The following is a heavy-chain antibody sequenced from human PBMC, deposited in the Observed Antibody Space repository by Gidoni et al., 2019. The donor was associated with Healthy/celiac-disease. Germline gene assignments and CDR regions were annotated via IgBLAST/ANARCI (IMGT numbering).Heavy chain of an antibody. CDR3: AREVRGVNNWFDP. Sequence: QVQLQESGPGLVKPSQTLSLTCTVSGGSISSGSYYWSWIRQPAGKGLEWIGRIYTSGSTNYNPSLKSRVTISVDTSKNQFSLKLSSVTAADTAVYYCAREVRGVNNWFDPWGQGTLVTVSS. CDR1: GGSISSGSYY. D-gene: IGHD3-10*01. V-gene: IGHV4-61*02. J-gene: IGHJ5*02. CDR2: IYTSGST.